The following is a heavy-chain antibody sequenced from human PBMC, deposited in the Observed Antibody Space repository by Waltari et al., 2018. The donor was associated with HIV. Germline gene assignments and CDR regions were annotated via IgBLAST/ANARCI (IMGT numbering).Heavy chain of an antibody. D-gene: IGHD3-9*01. Sequence: QVQLQESGPGLVKPSQTLSLTCTVSGGSITSGSYYWIWIRQPAGKGLEWIGRFYISGSANYNPSLRGRGTMSLDTSKNQFSLKLSSVTAADTAVYYCARGLDILTGYYHWFSDLWGRGTLVTVSS. CDR2: FYISGSA. J-gene: IGHJ2*01. V-gene: IGHV4-61*02. CDR3: ARGLDILTGYYHWFSDL. CDR1: GGSITSGSYY.